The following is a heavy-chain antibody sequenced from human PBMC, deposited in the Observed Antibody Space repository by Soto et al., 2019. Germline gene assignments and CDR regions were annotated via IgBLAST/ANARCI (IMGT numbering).Heavy chain of an antibody. J-gene: IGHJ5*02. V-gene: IGHV4-31*03. Sequence: QVQLQESGPGLVKPSQTLSLTCTVSGGSISSGDYYWSWIRQHPGKGVEWIGYIYYSGSTYYNPALKSRVTISGDTSKNQFSLKLSSVTAADTAVYYCARWWSGSRQGFDPWGQGTLVTVSS. CDR3: ARWWSGSRQGFDP. D-gene: IGHD3-3*01. CDR1: GGSISSGDYY. CDR2: IYYSGST.